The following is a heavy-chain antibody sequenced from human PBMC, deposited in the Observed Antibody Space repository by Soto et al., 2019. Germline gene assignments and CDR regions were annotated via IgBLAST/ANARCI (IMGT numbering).Heavy chain of an antibody. CDR3: ARGHNSFDN. CDR1: GFTFSDYS. V-gene: IGHV3-72*01. CDR2: CRNKANRYTT. Sequence: EVQLVESGGGLVQPGGSLRLSCAASGFTFSDYSMDWVRQAPGKGLEWVGRCRNKANRYTTEYAASVKGRFTISRDDSKNSLYVQMNSLETEDTAVYYCARGHNSFDNWGQGTLVTVSS. J-gene: IGHJ4*02.